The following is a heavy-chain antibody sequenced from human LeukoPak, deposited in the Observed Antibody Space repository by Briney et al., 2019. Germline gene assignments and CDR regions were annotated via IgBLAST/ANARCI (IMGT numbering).Heavy chain of an antibody. D-gene: IGHD4-17*01. Sequence: GGSLRLSCAASGFTFSSYGMFWVRQAPGKGLEWVAVISYDGTNEDYRDSVKGRFTISGDNSKNTLYLQMNSLRAADTAVYYCARVRTVTTVHDAFDIWGQGTMVTVSS. CDR3: ARVRTVTTVHDAFDI. J-gene: IGHJ3*02. V-gene: IGHV3-33*07. CDR2: ISYDGTNE. CDR1: GFTFSSYG.